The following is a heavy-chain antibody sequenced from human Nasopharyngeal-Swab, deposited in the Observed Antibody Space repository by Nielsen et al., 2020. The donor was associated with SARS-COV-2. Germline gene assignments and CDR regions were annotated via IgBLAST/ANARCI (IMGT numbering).Heavy chain of an antibody. CDR3: ARHYLPRGSYHGVDY. D-gene: IGHD1-26*01. CDR1: GGSISSNSYY. V-gene: IGHV4-39*01. J-gene: IGHJ4*02. CDR2: IYYSGST. Sequence: SETLSLTCTVSGGSISSNSYYWGWIRQPPGKGLEWIGSIYYSGSTYYNPSLKSRVTISVDTSKNQFSLKLSSVTAADTAVYYCARHYLPRGSYHGVDYWGQGTLVTVSS.